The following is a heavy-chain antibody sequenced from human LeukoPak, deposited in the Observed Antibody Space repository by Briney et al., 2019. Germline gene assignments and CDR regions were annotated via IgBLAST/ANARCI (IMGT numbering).Heavy chain of an antibody. CDR3: ASRYNWNNAGRY. CDR1: GFTVSSNY. D-gene: IGHD1/OR15-1a*01. Sequence: SLSCAASGFTVSSNYMNWVRQAPGKGLECVSVFYTCGRTYYADSVKGRFTISRDNSKNTLYLRMNSLRGADTAVSYCASRYNWNNAGRYWGQGTLVTVSS. V-gene: IGHV3-66*01. J-gene: IGHJ4*02. CDR2: FYTCGRT.